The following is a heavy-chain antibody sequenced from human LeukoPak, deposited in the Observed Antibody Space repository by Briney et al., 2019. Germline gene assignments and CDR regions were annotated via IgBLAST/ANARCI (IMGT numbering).Heavy chain of an antibody. CDR1: GFTFRSHS. J-gene: IGHJ2*01. CDR3: ARDSVTVLTPDNWYFDL. CDR2: ISSSSSYI. Sequence: GGSLRLSCVASGFTFRSHSMNWVRQAPGKGLEWVSSISSSSSYIYYGDSVKGRFAISRDNAKKSLYLQMNSLRAEDTAVYYCARDSVTVLTPDNWYFDLWGRGTLVTVSS. V-gene: IGHV3-21*01. D-gene: IGHD4-23*01.